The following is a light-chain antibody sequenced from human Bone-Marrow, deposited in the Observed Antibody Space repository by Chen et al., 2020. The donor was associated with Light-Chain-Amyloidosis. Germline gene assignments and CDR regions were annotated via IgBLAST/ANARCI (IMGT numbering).Light chain of an antibody. J-gene: IGLJ7*02. CDR1: NIGSTS. Sequence: SYVLNQTSSVSVAPGQTATIACGGNNIGSTSVHWYQQTPGKAPLLVVYDDSDRPSGIPERLSGSNSGNTATRTLGSVQVGDEAYHSCQVWDSSSDRPVFGGGTHLTA. V-gene: IGLV3-21*02. CDR3: QVWDSSSDRPV. CDR2: DDS.